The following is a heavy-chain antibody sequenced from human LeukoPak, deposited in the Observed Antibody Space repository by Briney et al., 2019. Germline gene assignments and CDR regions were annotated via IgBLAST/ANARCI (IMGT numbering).Heavy chain of an antibody. CDR3: AREGPHYDFLSGYYFLDY. CDR2: INHSGST. V-gene: IGHV4-34*01. CDR1: GGSFSGYY. D-gene: IGHD3-3*01. J-gene: IGHJ4*02. Sequence: SETLSLTCAVYGGSFSGYYWSWIRQPPGKGLEWIGEINHSGSTNYNPSLKSRVTISVDTSKNQFSLKPSSVTAADTAVYYCAREGPHYDFLSGYYFLDYWGQGTLVTVSS.